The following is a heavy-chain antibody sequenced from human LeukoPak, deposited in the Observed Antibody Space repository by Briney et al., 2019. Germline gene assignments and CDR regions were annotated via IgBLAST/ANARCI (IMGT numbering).Heavy chain of an antibody. CDR2: IYYSGST. CDR3: VKDSPPRYSGSPPAY. J-gene: IGHJ4*02. Sequence: SQTLSLTCTVSGGSISSGGYYWSWIRQHPGKGLEWIGYIYYSGSTYYNPSLKSRVTISVDTSKNQFSLKLSSVTAADTAVYYCVKDSPPRYSGSPPAYWGQGTLVTVSS. D-gene: IGHD1-26*01. V-gene: IGHV4-31*03. CDR1: GGSISSGGYY.